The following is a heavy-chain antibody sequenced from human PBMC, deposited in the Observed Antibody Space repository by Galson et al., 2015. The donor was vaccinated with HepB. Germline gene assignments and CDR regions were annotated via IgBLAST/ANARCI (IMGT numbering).Heavy chain of an antibody. CDR1: GFTVSSNY. V-gene: IGHV3-66*01. Sequence: SLRLSCAASGFTVSSNYMSWVRQAPGKGLEWVSVIYSGGSTYYADSVKGRFTISRDNSKNTLYLQMNSLRAEDTAVYYCARELCYYDSSGYCGYFDYWGQGTLVTVSS. D-gene: IGHD3-22*01. CDR2: IYSGGST. CDR3: ARELCYYDSSGYCGYFDY. J-gene: IGHJ4*02.